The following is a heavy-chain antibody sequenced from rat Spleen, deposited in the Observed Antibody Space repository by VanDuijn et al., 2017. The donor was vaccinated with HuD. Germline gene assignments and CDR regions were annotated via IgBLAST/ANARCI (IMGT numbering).Heavy chain of an antibody. CDR1: GFTFSNYY. D-gene: IGHD3-3*01. Sequence: EVQLVESGGGLVQPGRSLKLSCAASGFTFSNYYMAWVRQAPTKGLEWVAYISTGGGSTYYRDSVKGRFTISRDNAKSTLYLQMDSLRSEDTATYYCTTSDYSAPSRFDYWGQGVMVTVSS. V-gene: IGHV5-27*01. CDR2: ISTGGGST. CDR3: TTSDYSAPSRFDY. J-gene: IGHJ2*01.